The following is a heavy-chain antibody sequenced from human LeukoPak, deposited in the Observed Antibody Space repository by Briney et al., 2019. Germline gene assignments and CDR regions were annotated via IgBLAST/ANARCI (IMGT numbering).Heavy chain of an antibody. Sequence: PGGSLRLSCAASGFTFSSNAMNWVRQAPGKGLEWVSYISSSSSTIQYADSVRGRFTISRDNGKNSLFLQMDSLRAEDTAVYYCAREVVGLDYWGQGTLVTVSS. D-gene: IGHD3/OR15-3a*01. CDR2: ISSSSSTI. J-gene: IGHJ4*02. V-gene: IGHV3-48*04. CDR1: GFTFSSNA. CDR3: AREVVGLDY.